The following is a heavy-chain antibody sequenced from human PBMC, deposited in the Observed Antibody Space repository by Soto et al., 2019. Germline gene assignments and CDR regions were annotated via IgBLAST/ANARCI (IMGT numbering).Heavy chain of an antibody. CDR2: IYPGDSDT. CDR1: GYSFTSYW. V-gene: IGHV5-51*01. D-gene: IGHD4-4*01. CDR3: ARLHDYSNYYYRMDV. J-gene: IGHJ6*02. Sequence: GESLKISCKGSGYSFTSYWIGWVRQMPGKGLEWMGIIYPGDSDTRYSPSFQGQVTISADKSISTAYLQWSSLKASDTAMYYCARLHDYSNYYYRMDVWGQGTTVTVSS.